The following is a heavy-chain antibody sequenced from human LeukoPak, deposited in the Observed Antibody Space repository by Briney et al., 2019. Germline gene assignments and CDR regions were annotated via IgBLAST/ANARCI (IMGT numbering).Heavy chain of an antibody. CDR1: GGSISTYY. CDR3: ARASLYYYYGMDV. J-gene: IGHJ6*02. CDR2: IYHSGST. Sequence: SETLSLTCTVSGGSISTYYWNWIRQPPGKGLEWIGYIYHSGSTNYNPSLQSRVTISVDTSKNQFSLNLNSVTAADTAVYYCARASLYYYYGMDVWGQGTTVTVSS. V-gene: IGHV4-59*01.